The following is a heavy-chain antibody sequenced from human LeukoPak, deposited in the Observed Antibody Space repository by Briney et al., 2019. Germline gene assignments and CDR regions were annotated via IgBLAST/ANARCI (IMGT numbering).Heavy chain of an antibody. V-gene: IGHV4-4*09. J-gene: IGHJ2*01. D-gene: IGHD7-27*01. CDR1: GVSISRYY. CDR3: ARSQLGIDWYFDL. Sequence: SETLSLTCAVSGVSISRYYWSWIRQPPGKGLEWIGHIYASGSTNYSPSLKSRVTISVDTSKTQFSLKLSSVTAADTAVYYCARSQLGIDWYFDLGAVAPWSLSP. CDR2: IYASGST.